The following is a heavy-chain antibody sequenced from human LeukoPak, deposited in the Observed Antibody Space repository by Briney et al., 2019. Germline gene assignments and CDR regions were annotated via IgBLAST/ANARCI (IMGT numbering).Heavy chain of an antibody. D-gene: IGHD6-6*01. Sequence: PSETLSLTCTVSGGSISSGDYYWSWLRQPPGKGLEWIGYIYYSGSTYYNPSLKSRVTISVDTSKNQFSLKLSSVTAADTAVYYCARGRSSSSRGKIRAYYFDYWGQGTLVTVSS. J-gene: IGHJ4*02. CDR3: ARGRSSSSRGKIRAYYFDY. CDR2: IYYSGST. CDR1: GGSISSGDYY. V-gene: IGHV4-30-4*01.